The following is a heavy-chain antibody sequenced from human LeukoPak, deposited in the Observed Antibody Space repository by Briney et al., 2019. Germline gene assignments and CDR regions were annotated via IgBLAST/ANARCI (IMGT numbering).Heavy chain of an antibody. CDR1: GFTFSSYG. CDR3: AKNGDRGAYCSGGTCYPYFYYYMDV. V-gene: IGHV3-23*01. D-gene: IGHD2-15*01. J-gene: IGHJ6*03. CDR2: ISTTGGTT. Sequence: GGTLRLSCAASGFTFSSYGMSWVRQAPGKGLEWVSAISTTGGTTYYAGSVKGRFTISRDNSRNTLYLQVNSLRAEDMAIYYCAKNGDRGAYCSGGTCYPYFYYYMDVWGKGTTVTFSS.